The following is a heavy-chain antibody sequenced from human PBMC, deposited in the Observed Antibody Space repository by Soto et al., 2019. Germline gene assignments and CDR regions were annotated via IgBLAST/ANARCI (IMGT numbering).Heavy chain of an antibody. J-gene: IGHJ4*02. D-gene: IGHD2-21*02. CDR1: GYTFTGYY. V-gene: IGHV1-2*02. CDR2: INPNSGGT. Sequence: ASGKVSCKASGYTFTGYYMHWLRQSPGQGLEWMGWINPNSGGTNYAQKFQGRVTMTRDTSISTAYMELSRLRSDDTAVYYCARDILLAYCGGDCYTFDYWGQGTLVTVSS. CDR3: ARDILLAYCGGDCYTFDY.